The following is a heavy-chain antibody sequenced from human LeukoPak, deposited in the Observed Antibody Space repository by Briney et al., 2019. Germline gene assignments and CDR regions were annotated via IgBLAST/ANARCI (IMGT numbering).Heavy chain of an antibody. CDR3: ARLAYDNSGYYYFDY. CDR2: MYYSGGT. V-gene: IGHV4-39*01. J-gene: IGHJ4*02. D-gene: IGHD3-22*01. CDR1: GGSISSSSYY. Sequence: PSETLSLTCTVSGGSISSSSYYWGWIRQPPGKGLEWIGAMYYSGGTYYNPSLKSRVTIYVDTSKNQFSLKLNSVTAADTAVYYCARLAYDNSGYYYFDYWGQGTLATVSS.